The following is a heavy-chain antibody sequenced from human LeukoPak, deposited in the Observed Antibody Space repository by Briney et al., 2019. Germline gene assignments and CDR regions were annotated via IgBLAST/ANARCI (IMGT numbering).Heavy chain of an antibody. CDR1: GGSFSGYY. D-gene: IGHD3-3*01. J-gene: IGHJ5*02. Sequence: SETLSLTCAVYGGSFSGYYWSWIRQPPGKGLEWIGEINHSGSTNYNPSLKSRVTISVDTSKNQFSLKLSSVTAADTAVYYCARGAYDFWSGYYSGGGYNWFDPWGQGTLVTVSS. CDR2: INHSGST. V-gene: IGHV4-34*01. CDR3: ARGAYDFWSGYYSGGGYNWFDP.